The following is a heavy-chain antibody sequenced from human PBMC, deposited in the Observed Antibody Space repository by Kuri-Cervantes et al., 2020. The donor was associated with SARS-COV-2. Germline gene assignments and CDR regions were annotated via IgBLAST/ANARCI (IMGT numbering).Heavy chain of an antibody. CDR3: AKELYDYIWGSYLPHDAFDI. CDR1: GFTVSSNY. J-gene: IGHJ3*02. V-gene: IGHV3-53*01. CDR2: IYSGGST. D-gene: IGHD3-16*02. Sequence: GGSLRLSCAASGFTVSSNYMSWVRQAPGKGLEWVSVIYSGGSTYYADSVKGRFTISRDNSKNTLYLQMNSLGAEDTAVYYCAKELYDYIWGSYLPHDAFDIWGQGTMVTVSS.